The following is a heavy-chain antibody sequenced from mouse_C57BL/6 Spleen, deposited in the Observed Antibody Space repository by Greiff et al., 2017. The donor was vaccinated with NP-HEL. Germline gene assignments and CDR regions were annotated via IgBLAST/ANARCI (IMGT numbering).Heavy chain of an antibody. J-gene: IGHJ1*03. CDR3: ARDDYYYGSSSWYFDV. Sequence: EVMLVESEGGLVQPGSSMKLSCTASGFTFSDYYMAWVRQVPEKGLEWVANINYDGSSTYYLDSLKSRFIISRDNAKNILYLQMSSLKSEDTATYYCARDDYYYGSSSWYFDVWGTGTTVTVSS. CDR1: GFTFSDYY. D-gene: IGHD1-1*01. V-gene: IGHV5-16*01. CDR2: INYDGSST.